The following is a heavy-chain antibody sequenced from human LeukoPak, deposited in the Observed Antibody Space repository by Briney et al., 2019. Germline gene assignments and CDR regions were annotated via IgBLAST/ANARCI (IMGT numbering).Heavy chain of an antibody. J-gene: IGHJ4*02. CDR3: AKDMRVGRDYYDSSGYYHDY. Sequence: PGGSLRLSCAAYGFTFSTYAMSWVRQAPGKGLEWVSAISGSGGSTYYADSVKGRFTISRDNSENTLYLQMSTLRADDTAVYYCAKDMRVGRDYYDSSGYYHDYWGQGTLVTVSS. D-gene: IGHD3-22*01. CDR1: GFTFSTYA. CDR2: ISGSGGST. V-gene: IGHV3-23*01.